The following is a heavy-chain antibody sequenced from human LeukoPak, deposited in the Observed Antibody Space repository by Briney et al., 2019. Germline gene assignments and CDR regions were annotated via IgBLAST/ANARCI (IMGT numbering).Heavy chain of an antibody. J-gene: IGHJ3*02. CDR1: GFTFSSYS. V-gene: IGHV3-48*01. CDR3: ARRNYGSGTKPWAFDI. Sequence: GGSLRLSCAASGFTFSSYSMNWVRQAPGKGLEWVSYISSSSSTIYYADSVKGRFTISRDNARNSLYLQMNSLRAEDTAVYYCARRNYGSGTKPWAFDIWGQGTMVSDSS. CDR2: ISSSSSTI. D-gene: IGHD3-10*01.